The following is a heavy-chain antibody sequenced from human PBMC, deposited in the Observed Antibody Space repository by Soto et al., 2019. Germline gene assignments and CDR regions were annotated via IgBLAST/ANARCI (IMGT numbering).Heavy chain of an antibody. Sequence: SPTLSLTCAISGDSVSSNSAAWNWIRQSPSRGLEWLGRTYYRSKWYNDYAVSVKSRITINPDTSKNQFSLQLNSVTPEDTAVYYCARVSYDYIWGSYRYTYFGYWGQGTLVTVSS. CDR2: TYYRSKWYN. J-gene: IGHJ4*02. CDR3: ARVSYDYIWGSYRYTYFGY. CDR1: GDSVSSNSAA. V-gene: IGHV6-1*01. D-gene: IGHD3-16*02.